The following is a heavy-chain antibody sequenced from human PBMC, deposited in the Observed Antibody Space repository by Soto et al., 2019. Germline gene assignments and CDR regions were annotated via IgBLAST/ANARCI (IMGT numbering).Heavy chain of an antibody. V-gene: IGHV1-2*02. Sequence: ASVKVSCKTSGYRFSDYYIHWVRRAPGQGLEWMGWINPDNGATNYEQDFQGRVTMTWDTSITTASMELSRLRPDDTAVYYCARSALVLRVYEPTADWFDPWGQGTLVTVSS. CDR2: INPDNGAT. D-gene: IGHD3-22*01. CDR1: GYRFSDYY. CDR3: ARSALVLRVYEPTADWFDP. J-gene: IGHJ5*02.